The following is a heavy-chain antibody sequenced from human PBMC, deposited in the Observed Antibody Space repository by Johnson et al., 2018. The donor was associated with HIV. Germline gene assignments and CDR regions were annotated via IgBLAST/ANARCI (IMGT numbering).Heavy chain of an antibody. CDR1: GFTFSSYG. D-gene: IGHD3-3*01. CDR2: IWYDGSNK. V-gene: IGHV3-33*08. Sequence: QEQLVESGGGVVQPGRSLRLSCAASGFTFSSYGMHWVRQAPGKGLEWVAVIWYDGSNKYYADSVKGRFTISRDNSKNTLYLQMNSLKTEDTAVYYCTTRVTVVIISSDAFDIWGQGTMVTVSS. J-gene: IGHJ3*02. CDR3: TTRVTVVIISSDAFDI.